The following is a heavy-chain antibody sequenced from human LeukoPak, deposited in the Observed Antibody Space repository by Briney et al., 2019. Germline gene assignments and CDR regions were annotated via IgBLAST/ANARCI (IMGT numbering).Heavy chain of an antibody. J-gene: IGHJ3*02. D-gene: IGHD2-2*01. CDR3: ARGRGASSTRQYAFDI. V-gene: IGHV1-18*01. CDR2: ISAYNGNT. CDR1: GYTFTSYG. Sequence: GASVKVSCKASGYTFTSYGINWVRQAPGQGLEWMGWISAYNGNTNYAQKLQGRVTMTTDTSTSTAYMELRSLRSDDTAVYYCARGRGASSTRQYAFDIWGQGTMVTVSS.